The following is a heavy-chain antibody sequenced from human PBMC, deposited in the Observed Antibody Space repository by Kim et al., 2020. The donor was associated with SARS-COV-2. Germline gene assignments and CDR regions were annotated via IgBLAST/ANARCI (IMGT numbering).Heavy chain of an antibody. J-gene: IGHJ6*02. CDR1: GGSISSSSYY. V-gene: IGHV4-39*01. CDR3: ARLGSGWYSSYYYGMDV. D-gene: IGHD6-19*01. CDR2: IYYSGST. Sequence: SETLSLTCTVSGGSISSSSYYWGGIRQPPGKGLEWIGSIYYSGSTYYNPSLKSRVTISVDTSKNQFSLKLSSVTAADTAVYYCARLGSGWYSSYYYGMDVWGQGTTVTVSS.